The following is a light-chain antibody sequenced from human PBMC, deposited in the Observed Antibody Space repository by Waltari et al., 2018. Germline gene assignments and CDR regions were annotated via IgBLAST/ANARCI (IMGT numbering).Light chain of an antibody. CDR1: QSISSW. Sequence: DIQMTQSPSALSASAGDRVTITCRASQSISSWLASYQQKPGKAPKLLIYKASSLESGVPSRFSGSGSGTEFTLTISSLQPDDFATYYCQQYNSYPLTFGGGTKVEIK. CDR3: QQYNSYPLT. V-gene: IGKV1-5*03. J-gene: IGKJ4*01. CDR2: KAS.